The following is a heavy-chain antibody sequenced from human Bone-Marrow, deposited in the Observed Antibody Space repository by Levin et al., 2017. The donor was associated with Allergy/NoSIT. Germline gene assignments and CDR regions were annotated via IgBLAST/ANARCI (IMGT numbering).Heavy chain of an antibody. CDR3: ARDYFGSGASWVALDI. Sequence: GESQKISCAASGFAVSATYMNWVRQTPMKGLEWVSLIDSAGTTQYADSVKGRFTLSRDSSENIVYLQMNSLTADDTAIYYCARDYFGSGASWVALDIWGRGTMVTVSS. CDR1: GFAVSATY. D-gene: IGHD3-10*01. CDR2: IDSAGTT. J-gene: IGHJ3*02. V-gene: IGHV3-53*01.